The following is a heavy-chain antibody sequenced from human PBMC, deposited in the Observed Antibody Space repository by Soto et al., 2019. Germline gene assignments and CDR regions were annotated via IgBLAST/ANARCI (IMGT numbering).Heavy chain of an antibody. D-gene: IGHD5-12*01. CDR1: GGSISSYY. CDR2: IYYSGST. Sequence: PSETLSLTCTVSGGSISSYYWSWIRQPPGKGLEWIGYIYYSGSTNYNPSLKSRVTISVDTSKNQFSLKLSSVTAADTAVYYCARGRSRSGYSGYDSPFGYYFDYWGQGTLVTVSS. J-gene: IGHJ4*02. CDR3: ARGRSRSGYSGYDSPFGYYFDY. V-gene: IGHV4-59*01.